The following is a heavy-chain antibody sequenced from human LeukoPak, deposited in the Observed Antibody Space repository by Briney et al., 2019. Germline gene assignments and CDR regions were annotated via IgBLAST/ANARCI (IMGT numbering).Heavy chain of an antibody. J-gene: IGHJ4*02. CDR3: ARAYGDEGENFDY. Sequence: GGSLRLSCAASAFSFSDYSMNWVRQAPGKGLEWVSSISSRSRHVYYAASVQGRFTISRDDAKNSLYLQMNSLRVEDMAVYYCARAYGDEGENFDYWGQGTLVTVSS. CDR2: ISSRSRHV. V-gene: IGHV3-21*01. CDR1: AFSFSDYS. D-gene: IGHD4-17*01.